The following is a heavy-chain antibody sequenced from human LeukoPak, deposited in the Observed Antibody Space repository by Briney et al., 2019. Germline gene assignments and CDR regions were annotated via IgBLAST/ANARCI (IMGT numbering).Heavy chain of an antibody. CDR2: IYYSGST. CDR1: GGSISSSDYY. V-gene: IGHV4-30-4*01. J-gene: IGHJ4*02. CDR3: ARDYYDSSGYPQVYYFDY. D-gene: IGHD3-22*01. Sequence: SQTLSLTCTVSGGSISSSDYYWSWIRQPPGNGLEWIGYIYYSGSTYYNPSLKSRVTISVDTSKNQFSLKLSSVTAADTAVYYCARDYYDSSGYPQVYYFDYWGQGTLVTVSS.